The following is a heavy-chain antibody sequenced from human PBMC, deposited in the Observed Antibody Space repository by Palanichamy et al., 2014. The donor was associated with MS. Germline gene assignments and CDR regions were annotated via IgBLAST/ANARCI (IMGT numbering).Heavy chain of an antibody. D-gene: IGHD6-13*01. Sequence: APGKGLEWVAVIWYDGSNKYYADSVKGRFTISRDNSKNTLYLQMNSLRAEDTAVYYCARENIAAAGHDYWGQGTLVTVSS. J-gene: IGHJ4*02. CDR3: ARENIAAAGHDY. CDR2: IWYDGSNK. V-gene: IGHV3-33*01.